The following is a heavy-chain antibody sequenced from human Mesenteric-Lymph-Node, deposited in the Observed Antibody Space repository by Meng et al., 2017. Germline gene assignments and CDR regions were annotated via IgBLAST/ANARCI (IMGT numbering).Heavy chain of an antibody. CDR2: INKGHGT. CDR3: TKDMTPGGADV. D-gene: IGHD3-10*01. Sequence: GESLKISCAASGFTFDDYAMNWVRQAPGKGLEWLCGINKGHGTGYADSVKGRFTVSKGNAKNSLFLQMNSLRPEDTALYYCTKDMTPGGADVWGQGTTVTVSS. V-gene: IGHV3-20*04. J-gene: IGHJ6*02. CDR1: GFTFDDYA.